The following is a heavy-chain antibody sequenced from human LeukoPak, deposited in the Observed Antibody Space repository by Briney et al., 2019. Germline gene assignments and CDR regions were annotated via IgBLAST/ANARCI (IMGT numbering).Heavy chain of an antibody. CDR1: GFTFSSYS. D-gene: IGHD4-23*01. Sequence: GGSLRLSCAASGFTFSSYSMNWVRQAPGKGLEWVSSISSSSSYIYYADSVKGRFTISRDNAKDSLYLQMNSPRAEDTAVYYCARDPALATVVTDGGADYWGQGTLVTVSS. J-gene: IGHJ4*02. V-gene: IGHV3-21*01. CDR2: ISSSSSYI. CDR3: ARDPALATVVTDGGADY.